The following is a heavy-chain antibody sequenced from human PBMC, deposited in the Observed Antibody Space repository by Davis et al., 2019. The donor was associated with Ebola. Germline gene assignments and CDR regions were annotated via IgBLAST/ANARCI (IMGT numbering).Heavy chain of an antibody. CDR1: GFTFSSYG. V-gene: IGHV3-48*02. CDR3: ARGNSVFDY. J-gene: IGHJ4*02. CDR2: ISSSSSTT. D-gene: IGHD2/OR15-2a*01. Sequence: GESLKISCAASGFTFSSYGMHWVRQAPGKGLEWVSYISSSSSTTYYADSVRGRFTISRDNAKNSLYLQMNSLRDEDTAVYYCARGNSVFDYWGQGTLVTVSS.